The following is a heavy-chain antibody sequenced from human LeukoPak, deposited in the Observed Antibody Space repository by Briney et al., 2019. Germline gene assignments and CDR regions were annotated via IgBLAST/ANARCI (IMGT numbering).Heavy chain of an antibody. CDR1: GGSISSTSYY. J-gene: IGHJ4*02. CDR2: IYYSGSA. CDR3: ARHGYSYGCPSTVDY. Sequence: SETLSLTCTVSGGSISSTSYYWGWIRQPPGKGLEWIGSIYYSGSAYFNPSLKSRVTISVDTSKNQFSLKLSSVTAADTAVYYCARHGYSYGCPSTVDYWGQGALVTVSS. D-gene: IGHD5-18*01. V-gene: IGHV4-39*01.